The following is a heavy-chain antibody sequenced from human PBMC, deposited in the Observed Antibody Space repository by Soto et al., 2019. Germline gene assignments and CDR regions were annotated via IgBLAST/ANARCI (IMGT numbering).Heavy chain of an antibody. V-gene: IGHV4-30-4*01. Sequence: PSETLSLTCLVSGGSVSSDNYYWGWIRQSPGKGLEWIGYIYYTGSTYYNPSLKSRVTISVDTSQNQFSLELTSVTAADTAVYFCATVPPYRTGFGGFDCWGQGTLVT. D-gene: IGHD6-19*01. CDR2: IYYTGST. CDR1: GGSVSSDNYY. J-gene: IGHJ4*02. CDR3: ATVPPYRTGFGGFDC.